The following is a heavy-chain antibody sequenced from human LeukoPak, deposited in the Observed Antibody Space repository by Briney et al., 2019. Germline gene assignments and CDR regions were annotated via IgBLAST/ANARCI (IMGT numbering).Heavy chain of an antibody. CDR2: ISYDGSSK. CDR3: ARAKRDPTYGGSSLDY. D-gene: IGHD4-23*01. Sequence: GGSLRLSCAASGFTFSSYAMHWVRQAPGKGLEWVAVISYDGSSKYYADSVKGRFTISRDNFKNTLYLQMNSLRAEDTAVYYCARAKRDPTYGGSSLDYWGQGTLVTVSS. J-gene: IGHJ4*02. CDR1: GFTFSSYA. V-gene: IGHV3-30-3*01.